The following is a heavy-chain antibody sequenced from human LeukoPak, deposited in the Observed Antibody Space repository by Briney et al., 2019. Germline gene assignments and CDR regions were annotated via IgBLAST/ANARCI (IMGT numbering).Heavy chain of an antibody. CDR3: ARELITIFGVVINYFDY. D-gene: IGHD3-3*01. CDR2: INSDGSST. Sequence: GXSLRLSCAASGFTFSSYWVHWVRQAPGKGLVWVSRINSDGSSTIYADSVKGRFTISRDNAKNTLYLQMNSLRAEDTAVYYCARELITIFGVVINYFDYWGQGTLVTVSS. CDR1: GFTFSSYW. J-gene: IGHJ4*02. V-gene: IGHV3-74*01.